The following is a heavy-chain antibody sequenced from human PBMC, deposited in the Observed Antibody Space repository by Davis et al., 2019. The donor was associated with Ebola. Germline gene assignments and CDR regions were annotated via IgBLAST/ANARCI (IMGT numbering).Heavy chain of an antibody. CDR1: GFTSSGSA. CDR3: TSDTGYSSSWFYYYYGMDV. V-gene: IGHV3-73*01. D-gene: IGHD6-13*01. J-gene: IGHJ6*02. CDR2: IRSKANSYAT. Sequence: GGSLRLSCAASGFTSSGSAMHWVRQASGKGLEWVGRIRSKANSYATAYAASVKGRFTISRDDSKNTAYLQMNSLKTEDTAVYYCTSDTGYSSSWFYYYYGMDVWGQGTTVTGSS.